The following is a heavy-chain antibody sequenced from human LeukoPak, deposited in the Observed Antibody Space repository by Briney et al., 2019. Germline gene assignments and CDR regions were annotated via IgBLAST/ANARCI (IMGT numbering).Heavy chain of an antibody. V-gene: IGHV3-7*01. J-gene: IGHJ4*02. D-gene: IGHD4-23*01. CDR2: IKKDGSEK. Sequence: GGSLRLSCAASGFTFSSHWMSWVRQAPGKGLEWVANIKKDGSEKYYVDAVKGRFTISRDNAKTSLYLQMNSLRAEDTAVYYCARVGEGGKGFDYWGQGTLVTVSS. CDR1: GFTFSSHW. CDR3: ARVGEGGKGFDY.